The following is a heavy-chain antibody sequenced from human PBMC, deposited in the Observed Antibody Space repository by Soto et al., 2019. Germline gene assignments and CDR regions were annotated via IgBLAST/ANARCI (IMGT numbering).Heavy chain of an antibody. J-gene: IGHJ3*02. D-gene: IGHD3-22*01. CDR3: AKDADSSGYNDAFAI. Sequence: GGSLRLSCAASGFTFSSYAISWVRQAPGKGLEWVSAISVSGGSTYYADSVKGRFTISRDNSKNTLYLQMNSLRAEDTAVYYCAKDADSSGYNDAFAIWGQGTMVTVSS. V-gene: IGHV3-23*01. CDR2: ISVSGGST. CDR1: GFTFSSYA.